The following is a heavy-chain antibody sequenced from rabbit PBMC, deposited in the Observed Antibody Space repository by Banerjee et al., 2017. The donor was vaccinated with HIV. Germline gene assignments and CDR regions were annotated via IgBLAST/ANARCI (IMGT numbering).Heavy chain of an antibody. Sequence: QSLEESGGGLVQPGGSLKLSCKASGFDFSSNAMCWVRQAPGKGPEWIACMPAGSSDTTYYASWAKGRFTISKTSSTTVTLQMTSLTAADTATYFCARRDAVNLWGPGTLVTVS. J-gene: IGHJ4*01. CDR2: MPAGSSDTT. D-gene: IGHD4-2*01. V-gene: IGHV1S40*01. CDR3: ARRDAVNL. CDR1: GFDFSSNA.